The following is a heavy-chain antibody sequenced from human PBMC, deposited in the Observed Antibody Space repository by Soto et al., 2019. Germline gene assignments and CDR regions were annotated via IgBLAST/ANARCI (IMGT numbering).Heavy chain of an antibody. V-gene: IGHV1-69*01. J-gene: IGHJ5*02. CDR1: GGTFSSYA. CDR3: ARYSADSSGYRAWFDP. CDR2: IIPIFGTA. D-gene: IGHD3-22*01. Sequence: QVQLVQSGAEVKNPGSSVKFSCKASGGTFSSYAISWVRQAPGQGLEWMGGIIPIFGTANYAKKFQGRVTITADESTSTAYMELSSLRSEDTAVYYCARYSADSSGYRAWFDPWGQGTLVTVSS.